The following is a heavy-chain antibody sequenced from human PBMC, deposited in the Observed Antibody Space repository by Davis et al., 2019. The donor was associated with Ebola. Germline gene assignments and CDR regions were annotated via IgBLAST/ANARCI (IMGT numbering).Heavy chain of an antibody. Sequence: SVKVSCKASGGTFSTYAISWVRQAPGQGLEWMGGIIPIFGTANYAQKFQGRVTITADESTSTAYMELSSLRSEDTAVYYCARDSSGWYNTNWFDPWGQGTLVTVSS. CDR3: ARDSSGWYNTNWFDP. V-gene: IGHV1-69*13. CDR1: GGTFSTYA. J-gene: IGHJ5*02. D-gene: IGHD6-19*01. CDR2: IIPIFGTA.